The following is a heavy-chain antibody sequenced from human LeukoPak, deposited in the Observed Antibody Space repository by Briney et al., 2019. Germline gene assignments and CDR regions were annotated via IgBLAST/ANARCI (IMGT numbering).Heavy chain of an antibody. Sequence: SETLSLTCTVSGGSISSYYWSWIRQPPGKGLEWIGYIYYSGSTNYNPSLKSRVTISVDTSKNQFSLKLSSVTAADTAVYYCARVRGSSSLDAFDIWGQGTMVTVSS. CDR3: ARVRGSSSLDAFDI. D-gene: IGHD6-13*01. V-gene: IGHV4-59*01. CDR1: GGSISSYY. J-gene: IGHJ3*02. CDR2: IYYSGST.